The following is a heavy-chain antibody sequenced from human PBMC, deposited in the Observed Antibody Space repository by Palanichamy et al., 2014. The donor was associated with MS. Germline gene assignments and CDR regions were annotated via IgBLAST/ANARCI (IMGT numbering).Heavy chain of an antibody. Sequence: EVQLVEVWGRAWSSLGGPVRLSCTASGFTFSSYWMSWVRQAPGRGLEWVANIKQDGSEKYYVDSVKGRFTISRDNAKNSLYLQMNNLRAEDTAVYYCARVPDYGDYGGYAFDIWGQGTMVTVSS. V-gene: IGHV3-7*01. CDR2: IKQDGSEK. CDR3: ARVPDYGDYGGYAFDI. D-gene: IGHD4-17*01. CDR1: GFTFSSYW. J-gene: IGHJ3*02.